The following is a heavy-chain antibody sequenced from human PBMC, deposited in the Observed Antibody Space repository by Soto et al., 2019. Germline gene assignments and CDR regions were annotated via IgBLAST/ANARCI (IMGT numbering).Heavy chain of an antibody. CDR3: ARYCSGGSCYAGQPGYYGMDV. CDR1: GYSISSGYY. J-gene: IGHJ6*02. V-gene: IGHV4-38-2*01. Sequence: SETLSLTCAVSGYSISSGYYWGWIRQPPGKGLEWIGSIYHSGSTYYNPSLKSRVTISVDTSKNQFSLKLSSVTAADTAVYYCARYCSGGSCYAGQPGYYGMDVWGQGTTVTVSS. CDR2: IYHSGST. D-gene: IGHD2-15*01.